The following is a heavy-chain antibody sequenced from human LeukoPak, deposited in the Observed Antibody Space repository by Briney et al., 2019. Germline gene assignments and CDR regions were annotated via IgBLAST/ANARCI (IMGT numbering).Heavy chain of an antibody. D-gene: IGHD4-11*01. CDR2: IHYTGST. CDR1: GGSVSGYY. CDR3: ARVIGNYFPGY. V-gene: IGHV4-59*02. J-gene: IGHJ4*02. Sequence: SETLSLTCTVSGGSVSGYYWSWIRQPPGKGLEWIGYIHYTGSTNYNPSLKSRLTISVDTSKNQFSLRLTSVTAADTALYYCARVIGNYFPGYWGQGTLVTVSS.